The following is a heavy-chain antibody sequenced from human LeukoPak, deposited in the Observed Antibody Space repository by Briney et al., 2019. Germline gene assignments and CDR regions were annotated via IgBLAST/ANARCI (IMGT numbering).Heavy chain of an antibody. CDR2: IYYSGST. J-gene: IGHJ3*02. Sequence: SETLSLTCTVSGGSISSYYWSWIRQPPGKGLEWIGYIYYSGSTNYNPSLKSRVTISVDTSKNQFSLKLSSVTAADTAVYYCARVVGLAARPDAFDIWGQGTMVTVSS. CDR1: GGSISSYY. D-gene: IGHD6-6*01. V-gene: IGHV4-59*01. CDR3: ARVVGLAARPDAFDI.